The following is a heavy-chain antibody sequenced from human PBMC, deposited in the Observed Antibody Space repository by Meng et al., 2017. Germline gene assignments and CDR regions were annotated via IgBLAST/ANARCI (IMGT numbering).Heavy chain of an antibody. Sequence: SETLSLTCTVSGYSISSGYYWGWIRQPPGKGLEWIGSIYHSGSTYYNPSLKSRVTISVDTSKNQFSLKLSSVTAADTAVYYCARDPGYYDSSGYYYGFDYWGQGTLVTVSS. CDR1: GYSISSGYY. CDR2: IYHSGST. CDR3: ARDPGYYDSSGYYYGFDY. V-gene: IGHV4-38-2*02. J-gene: IGHJ4*02. D-gene: IGHD3-22*01.